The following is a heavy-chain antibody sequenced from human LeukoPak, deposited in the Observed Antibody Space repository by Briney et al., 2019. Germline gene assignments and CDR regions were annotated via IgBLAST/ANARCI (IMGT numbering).Heavy chain of an antibody. V-gene: IGHV4-39*07. Sequence: PSETLSLTCSVSGGSISSSSYYWGWIRQPPGKGLEWIGSIYYSGRTYYNPSLKSRVTISVDTSKNQFSLKLTSVTAADTAVYYCARLRGAGSWYFDLWGRGTLVTVSS. CDR3: ARLRGAGSWYFDL. CDR1: GGSISSSSYY. J-gene: IGHJ2*01. D-gene: IGHD3-10*01. CDR2: IYYSGRT.